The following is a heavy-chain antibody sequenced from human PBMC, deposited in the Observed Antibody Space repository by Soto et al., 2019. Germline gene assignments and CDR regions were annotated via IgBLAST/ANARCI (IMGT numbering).Heavy chain of an antibody. V-gene: IGHV4-28*01. D-gene: IGHD1-26*01. CDR3: ARREIQGPIDY. J-gene: IGHJ4*02. Sequence: QVQLQESGPGLVKPSDTLSLTCAVSGYSISSSNWWGWIRQPPGKGLEWIGYIYYSGTTYYNPSLKSRVTMSVDTSKNQFALKLTSVTAVNTAVYYCARREIQGPIDYWGQGTLVTVSS. CDR1: GYSISSSNW. CDR2: IYYSGTT.